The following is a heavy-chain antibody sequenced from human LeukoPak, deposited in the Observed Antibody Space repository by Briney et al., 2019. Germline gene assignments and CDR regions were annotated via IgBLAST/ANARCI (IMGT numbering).Heavy chain of an antibody. V-gene: IGHV3-23*01. CDR3: AKDPLNYDFWSGYYTADDAFDI. Sequence: GGSLRLSCAASGFTFSSYAMSWVRQAPGKGLDWVSAISGIVGTTYYADSVKGRFTISRDNSKNTLYLQMNSLRAEDTAVYYCAKDPLNYDFWSGYYTADDAFDIWGQGTMVTVSS. CDR1: GFTFSSYA. CDR2: ISGIVGTT. D-gene: IGHD3-3*01. J-gene: IGHJ3*02.